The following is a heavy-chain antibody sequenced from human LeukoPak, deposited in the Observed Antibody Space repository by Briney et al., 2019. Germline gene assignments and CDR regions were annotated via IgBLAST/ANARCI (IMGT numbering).Heavy chain of an antibody. J-gene: IGHJ3*02. CDR3: ATDKSQTSRGI. D-gene: IGHD1-26*01. CDR1: GYTFTDYY. CDR2: IDPENGET. Sequence: GATVKISCKASGYTFTDYYMHWVQQAPGKGLEWMGRIDPENGETIYAEKFQGGVTITADTSTDTAYMELTSLRSEDTAIYFCATDKSQTSRGIWGQGTMVTVSS. V-gene: IGHV1-69-2*01.